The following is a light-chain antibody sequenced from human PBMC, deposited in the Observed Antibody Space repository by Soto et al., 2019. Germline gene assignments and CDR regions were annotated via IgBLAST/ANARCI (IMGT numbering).Light chain of an antibody. CDR3: QQYGSSSWT. J-gene: IGKJ1*01. V-gene: IGKV1-5*01. Sequence: DIQLTQSPSTLSASVGDRVTITVWASQSISSWLAWYQQKPGKAPKLLIYDASSLESGVPSRFSGSGSGTEFTLTISSLQPDDFAVYYCQQYGSSSWTFGQGTKVDI. CDR1: QSISSW. CDR2: DAS.